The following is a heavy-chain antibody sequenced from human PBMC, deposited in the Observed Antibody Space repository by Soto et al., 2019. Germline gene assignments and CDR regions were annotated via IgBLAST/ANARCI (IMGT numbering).Heavy chain of an antibody. D-gene: IGHD1-1*01. CDR3: ATSQKGYNWNYFDH. Sequence: SETLSLTCAVSGGSVSGSYYYWAWLRQSPGKGPEWIGSVFHTGFTSYNPSLESRVSVSVDTSKSQFSLKLSAVTASDMAVYYCATSQKGYNWNYFDHWGQGALVTVSS. CDR2: VFHTGFT. V-gene: IGHV4-39*01. J-gene: IGHJ4*02. CDR1: GGSVSGSYYY.